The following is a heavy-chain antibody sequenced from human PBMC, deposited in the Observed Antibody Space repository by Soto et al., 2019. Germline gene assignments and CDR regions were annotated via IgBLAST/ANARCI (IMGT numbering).Heavy chain of an antibody. CDR1: GYTFTSYS. CDR3: ARGDSYIWFGP. CDR2: ISGYDGDT. V-gene: IGHV1-18*01. J-gene: IGHJ5*02. D-gene: IGHD2-15*01. Sequence: GASLKVSCKASGYTFTSYSINWVRQAPGQGLEWMGWISGYDGDTNYAQNLQGRVTLTADTSTSTAYMELRSLTSDDTAVYYCARGDSYIWFGPWGQGTLVTVSS.